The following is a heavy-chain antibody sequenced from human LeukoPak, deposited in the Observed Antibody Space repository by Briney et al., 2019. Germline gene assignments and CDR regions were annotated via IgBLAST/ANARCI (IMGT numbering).Heavy chain of an antibody. D-gene: IGHD1-26*01. CDR3: ARAGVGVTNYYYYYMDV. CDR1: GYTFTGYY. Sequence: ASVKVSCKASGYTFTGYYMHWVRQAPGQGLEWMGWINPNSGGTNYAQKFQGRVTMTRDTSISTAYMELSRLRSDDTAVYYCARAGVGVTNYYYYYMDVWGKGTTVTVSS. V-gene: IGHV1-2*02. J-gene: IGHJ6*03. CDR2: INPNSGGT.